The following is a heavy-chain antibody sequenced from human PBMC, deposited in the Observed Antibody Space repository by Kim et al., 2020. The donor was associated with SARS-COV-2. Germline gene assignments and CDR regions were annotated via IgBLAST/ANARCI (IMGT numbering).Heavy chain of an antibody. CDR3: ARAGDSSGYFDY. V-gene: IGHV3-21*01. D-gene: IGHD3-22*01. Sequence: GGSLRLSCTASGFTFSSYSMNWVRQAPGKGLEWVSSISSSSSYIYYADSVKGRFTISRDNAKNSLYLQMNSLRAEDTAVYYCARAGDSSGYFDYWGQGTLVTVSS. CDR1: GFTFSSYS. CDR2: ISSSSSYI. J-gene: IGHJ4*02.